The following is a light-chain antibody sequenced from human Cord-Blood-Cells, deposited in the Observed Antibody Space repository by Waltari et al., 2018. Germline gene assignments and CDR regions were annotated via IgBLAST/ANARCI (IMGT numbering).Light chain of an antibody. CDR2: VTS. V-gene: IGLV1-40*01. J-gene: IGLJ3*02. CDR3: QSYDSSLSGWV. Sequence: QSVLTQPPSVSGAPGQRVTISCTGSSSNIGAGYDVHWYQQLPGTAPKLLIYVTSTRPAGVPDRFAGSKSGTAASLAITGLQAEDEADYYCQSYDSSLSGWVFGGGTKLTVL. CDR1: SSNIGAGYD.